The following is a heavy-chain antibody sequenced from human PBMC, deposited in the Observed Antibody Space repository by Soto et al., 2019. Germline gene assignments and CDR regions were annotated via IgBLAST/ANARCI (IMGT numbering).Heavy chain of an antibody. CDR2: IGTAGDP. D-gene: IGHD6-19*01. V-gene: IGHV3-13*05. J-gene: IGHJ6*02. CDR1: GFTFSSYD. CDR3: ARGAVAANINQWYGMDV. Sequence: GGSLRLSCAASGFTFSSYDMHWVRQATGKGLEWVSAIGTAGDPYYPGSVKGRFTISRENAKNSLYLQMNSLRAGDTAVYYCARGAVAANINQWYGMDVWGQGTTVTVSS.